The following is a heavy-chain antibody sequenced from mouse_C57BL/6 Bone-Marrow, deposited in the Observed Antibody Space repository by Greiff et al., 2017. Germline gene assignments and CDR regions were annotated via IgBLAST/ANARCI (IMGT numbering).Heavy chain of an antibody. V-gene: IGHV5-9-1*02. CDR2: ISSCGDYI. CDR1: GFTFSSYA. J-gene: IGHJ4*01. D-gene: IGHD2-4*01. CDR3: TRFYYDYGFSCYAMDD. Sequence: DVMLVESGEGLVKPGGSLKLSCAASGFTFSSYAMSWVRQTPEKRLEWVAYISSCGDYIYYADTVKGRFTISRDNARNTLYLQMSSLKSEDTAMYFCTRFYYDYGFSCYAMDDWGPGTSVTVSS.